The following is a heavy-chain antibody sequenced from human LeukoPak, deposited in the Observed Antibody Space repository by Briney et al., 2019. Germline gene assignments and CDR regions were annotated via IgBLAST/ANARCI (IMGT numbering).Heavy chain of an antibody. Sequence: SWVRQMPGKGLEWIGYFYHSGSTYYNPSLKSRVTISVDRSKNQFSLKLESVTAADTGVYYCASVPAAAHRGYFDYWGQGTLVTVSS. D-gene: IGHD6-13*01. CDR3: ASVPAAAHRGYFDY. V-gene: IGHV4-30-2*01. CDR2: FYHSGST. J-gene: IGHJ4*02.